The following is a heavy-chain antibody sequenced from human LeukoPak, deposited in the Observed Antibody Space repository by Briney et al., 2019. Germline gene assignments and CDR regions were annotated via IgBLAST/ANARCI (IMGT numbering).Heavy chain of an antibody. CDR2: ISGSGGST. J-gene: IGHJ4*02. D-gene: IGHD6-25*01. V-gene: IGHV3-23*01. CDR3: AKSGGAVSDY. Sequence: GGSLRLSCAASGFTFDDYGMSWVRRAPGKGLEWVSAISGSGGSTYYADSVKGRFTISRDNSKNTLYLQMNSLRAEDTAIYYCAKSGGAVSDYWGQGTLVTVSS. CDR1: GFTFDDYG.